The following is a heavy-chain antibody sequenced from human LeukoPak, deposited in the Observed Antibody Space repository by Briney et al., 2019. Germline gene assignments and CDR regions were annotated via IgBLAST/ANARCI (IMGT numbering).Heavy chain of an antibody. D-gene: IGHD1-1*01. CDR3: AKEATDSATIDY. J-gene: IGHJ4*02. Sequence: GGSLRLSCAASGFTFDDYAMHWVRQAPGKGLEWVSGISWNSGSIGYADSVKGRFTISRDNAKNSLYLQMNSLRAEDMALYYCAKEATDSATIDYWGQGTLVTVSS. CDR1: GFTFDDYA. V-gene: IGHV3-9*03. CDR2: ISWNSGSI.